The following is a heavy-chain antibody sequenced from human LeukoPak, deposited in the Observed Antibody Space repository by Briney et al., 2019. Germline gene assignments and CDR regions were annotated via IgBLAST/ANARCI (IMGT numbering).Heavy chain of an antibody. CDR2: TYYRSKWYN. D-gene: IGHD4-17*01. J-gene: IGHJ3*02. V-gene: IGHV6-1*01. CDR3: ARAGAMTTVTLGAFDI. Sequence: SQTLSLTCAISGDSVSSNSAAWNWIRQSPSRGLEWLGRTYYRSKWYNDYAVSVKSRITINPDTSKNQFSLQLNSVTPEDTAVYYCARAGAMTTVTLGAFDIWGQGTMVTVSS. CDR1: GDSVSSNSAA.